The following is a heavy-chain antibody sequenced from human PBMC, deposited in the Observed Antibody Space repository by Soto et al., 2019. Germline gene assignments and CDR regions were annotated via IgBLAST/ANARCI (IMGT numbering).Heavy chain of an antibody. CDR2: ISSSSSTI. V-gene: IGHV3-48*01. D-gene: IGHD6-13*01. J-gene: IGHJ4*02. CDR3: ARAQYSSIDY. Sequence: EVPLVESGGGLVQPGGSLRLSCAASGFTFSRYSMNWVRQAPGKGLEWVSYISSSSSTIYYAASVKGRFTISRDNAKNSLYLQMNSLRAEDTAVYYCARAQYSSIDYWGQGTLVTVSS. CDR1: GFTFSRYS.